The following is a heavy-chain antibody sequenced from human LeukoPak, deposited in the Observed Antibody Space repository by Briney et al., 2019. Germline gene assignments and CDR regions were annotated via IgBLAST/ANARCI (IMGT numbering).Heavy chain of an antibody. CDR2: IIPIFGTA. D-gene: IGHD3-22*01. CDR3: ARAMIVVVDDEDFEY. CDR1: GGTFSSYA. V-gene: IGHV1-69*13. Sequence: ASVKVSCKASGGTFSSYAISWVRQAPGQGLEWMGGIIPIFGTANYAQKFQGRVTITADESTSTAYMELSSLRSEDTAVYYCARAMIVVVDDEDFEYWGQGTLVTVSS. J-gene: IGHJ4*02.